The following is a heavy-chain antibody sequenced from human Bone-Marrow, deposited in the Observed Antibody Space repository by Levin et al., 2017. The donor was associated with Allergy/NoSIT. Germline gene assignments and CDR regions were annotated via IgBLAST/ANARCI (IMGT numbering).Heavy chain of an antibody. CDR1: GYSFASYW. J-gene: IGHJ4*02. CDR3: ARHYDGDY. V-gene: IGHV5-51*01. Sequence: HGESLKISCRGSGYSFASYWIAWVRQMPGKGLEWVGAIYPGDSDTKYSPSFQGRVSISADKSISTAYLQWSSLEASDTAIYYCARHYDGDYWGQGTLVTVSA. D-gene: IGHD3-22*01. CDR2: IYPGDSDT.